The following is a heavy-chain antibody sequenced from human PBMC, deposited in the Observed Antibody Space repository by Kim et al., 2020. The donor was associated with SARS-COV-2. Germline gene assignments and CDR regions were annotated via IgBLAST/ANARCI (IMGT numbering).Heavy chain of an antibody. J-gene: IGHJ4*02. CDR3: TRAEGWLTNTGGDY. CDR1: GFTFGDYA. V-gene: IGHV3-49*04. CDR2: IRSKAYGGTT. Sequence: GGSLRLSCTASGFTFGDYAMSWVRQAPGKGLEWVGFIRSKAYGGTTEYAASVKGRFTISRDDSKSIAYLQMNSLKTEDTAVYYCTRAEGWLTNTGGDYWGQGTLVTVSS. D-gene: IGHD6-19*01.